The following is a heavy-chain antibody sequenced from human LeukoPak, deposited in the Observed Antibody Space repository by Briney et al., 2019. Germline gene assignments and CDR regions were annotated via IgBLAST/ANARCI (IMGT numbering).Heavy chain of an antibody. CDR2: ISSSSSYI. CDR3: ARNRYCSGGSCYGDAFDI. CDR1: GFTFSSYS. J-gene: IGHJ3*02. V-gene: IGHV3-21*01. D-gene: IGHD2-15*01. Sequence: PGGSLRLSCAASGFTFSSYSVNWVRQAPGKGLEWVSSISSSSSYIYYADSVKGRFTISRDNAKNSLYLQMNSLRAEDTAVYYCARNRYCSGGSCYGDAFDIWGQGTMVTVSS.